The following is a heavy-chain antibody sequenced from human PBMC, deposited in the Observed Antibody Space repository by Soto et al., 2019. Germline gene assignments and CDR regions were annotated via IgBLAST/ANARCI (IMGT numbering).Heavy chain of an antibody. Sequence: GGSLRLSCAASGFTFSSYWMSWVRQAPGKGLEWVANIKQDGSEKYYVDSVKGRFTISRDNAKNSLYLQMNSLRAEDTAVYYCARGGGGFTIFGVALPSPGYTDYWGQGTLVTVSS. J-gene: IGHJ4*02. CDR3: ARGGGGFTIFGVALPSPGYTDY. D-gene: IGHD3-3*01. CDR2: IKQDGSEK. V-gene: IGHV3-7*01. CDR1: GFTFSSYW.